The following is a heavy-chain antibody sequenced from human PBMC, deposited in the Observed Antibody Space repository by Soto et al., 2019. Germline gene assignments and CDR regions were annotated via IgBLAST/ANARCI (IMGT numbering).Heavy chain of an antibody. CDR2: INHSGST. CDR1: GGSFSGYY. D-gene: IGHD3-10*01. CDR3: ARYGSGSYYPPHYYYYYGMDV. Sequence: SETLSLTCAVYGGSFSGYYWSWIRRPPGKGLEWIGEINHSGSTNYNPSLKCRVTISVDTSKNQFSLKLSSVTAADTAVYYCARYGSGSYYPPHYYYYYGMDVWGQGTTVTVSS. J-gene: IGHJ6*02. V-gene: IGHV4-34*01.